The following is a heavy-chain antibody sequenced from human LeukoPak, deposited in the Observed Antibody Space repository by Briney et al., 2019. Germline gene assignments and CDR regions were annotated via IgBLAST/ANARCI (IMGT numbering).Heavy chain of an antibody. Sequence: TGGSLRLSCAASGFTFGSYAMNWVRQAPGKGLEWVSSLSGSGDYTYYADSVKGRFTISRDNSKNTLYLQMNSLRAEDTAVYYCAKTTGYYSSSPLDYWGQGTLVTVSS. CDR3: AKTTGYYSSSPLDY. V-gene: IGHV3-23*01. D-gene: IGHD3-9*01. J-gene: IGHJ4*02. CDR2: LSGSGDYT. CDR1: GFTFGSYA.